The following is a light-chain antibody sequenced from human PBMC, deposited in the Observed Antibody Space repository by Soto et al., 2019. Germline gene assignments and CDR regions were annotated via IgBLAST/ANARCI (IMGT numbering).Light chain of an antibody. CDR3: QQYNNWPPLT. J-gene: IGKJ4*01. CDR2: GAS. CDR1: QSVSSN. V-gene: IGKV3-15*01. Sequence: EIVMTQSPATLSVSPGERATLSCRASQSVSSNLAWYQQQPGHAPRLLIYGASTRATGIPARFSGSGSGTEFTLTISSLQSEDFAVDYCQQYNNWPPLTFGGGTKVEIK.